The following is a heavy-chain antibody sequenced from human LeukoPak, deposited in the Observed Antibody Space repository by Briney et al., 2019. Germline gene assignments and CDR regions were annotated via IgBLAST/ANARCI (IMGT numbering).Heavy chain of an antibody. CDR3: AKDVGKWESLHFFDY. CDR1: GFTFSSYA. J-gene: IGHJ4*02. D-gene: IGHD1-26*01. V-gene: IGHV3-23*01. Sequence: GGSLRLSCAASGFTFSSYAMSWVLQAPGKGLEWVSAISGSGGSTYYADSVKGRFTISRDNSKNTLYLQMNSLRGDDTAVYYCAKDVGKWESLHFFDYWGQGTLVTVSS. CDR2: ISGSGGST.